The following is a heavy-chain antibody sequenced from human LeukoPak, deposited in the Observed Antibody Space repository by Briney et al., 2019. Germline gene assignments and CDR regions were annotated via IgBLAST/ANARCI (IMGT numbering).Heavy chain of an antibody. D-gene: IGHD3-22*01. CDR1: GYTFTKYF. V-gene: IGHV1-46*01. CDR2: INPSGGST. CDR3: ARGYYYDSSADYPGGDY. J-gene: IGHJ4*02. Sequence: ASVKVSCMASGYTFTKYFLYWVRQAPGQGLEWMGLINPSGGSTSYAQKFQGRVTMTRDTSTSTVYMELRSLRAEDTAVYYCARGYYYDSSADYPGGDYWGQGTQVTVSS.